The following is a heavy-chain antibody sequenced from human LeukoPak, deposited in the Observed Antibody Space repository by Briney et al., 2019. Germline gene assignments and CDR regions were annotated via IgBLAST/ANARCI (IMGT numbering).Heavy chain of an antibody. D-gene: IGHD3-16*01. V-gene: IGHV4-59*08. J-gene: IGHJ4*02. CDR1: GGSISSYY. CDR3: ARLTGGWLTPDY. Sequence: SETLSLTCTVSGGSISSYYWSWIRQPPGKGLEWIGYIYYSGSTSYNPSLKSRVTISVDTSKNQFSLKLSSVTAADTAVYYCARLTGGWLTPDYWGQGTLVTVSS. CDR2: IYYSGST.